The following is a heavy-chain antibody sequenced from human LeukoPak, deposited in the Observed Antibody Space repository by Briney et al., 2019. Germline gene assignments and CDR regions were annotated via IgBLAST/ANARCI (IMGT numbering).Heavy chain of an antibody. J-gene: IGHJ5*02. CDR1: GYTFTSCA. CDR2: INTNTGNP. CDR3: ARPRFAYCSGGSCYSSRVNWFDP. D-gene: IGHD2-15*01. V-gene: IGHV7-4-1*02. Sequence: ASVKVSCKASGYTFTSCAMNWVRQAPGQGLEWMGWINTNTGNPTYAQGFTGRFVFSLDTSVSTAYLQISSLKAEDTAVYYCARPRFAYCSGGSCYSSRVNWFDPWGQGTLVTVSS.